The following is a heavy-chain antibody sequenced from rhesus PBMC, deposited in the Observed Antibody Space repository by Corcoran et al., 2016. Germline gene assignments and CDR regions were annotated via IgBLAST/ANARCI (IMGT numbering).Heavy chain of an antibody. CDR3: ARDQNNRFDV. V-gene: IGHV4S10*01. CDR2: IYGSRTST. J-gene: IGHJ5-1*01. Sequence: QVQLQESGPGVVKPSETLSPTCAVSGGSISDSYRWSVVRQPPGKGLEWIGYIYGSRTSTNYNPSLKSRVTISKDTSKNQFSLKLSSVTAADTAVYYCARDQNNRFDVWGPGVLVTVSS. CDR1: GGSISDSYR.